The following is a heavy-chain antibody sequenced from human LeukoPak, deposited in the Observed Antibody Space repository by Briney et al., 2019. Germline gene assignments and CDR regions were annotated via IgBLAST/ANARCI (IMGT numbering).Heavy chain of an antibody. CDR3: ARGSGWSRFDY. J-gene: IGHJ4*02. Sequence: PSETLSLTCAVYGGSFSGYYWSWIRQPPGKGLEWIGEINHSGSTNYNPSLKSRVTISVDTSKNQFSLKLSSVTAADTAVYYCARGSGWSRFDYWGQGTLVTVSS. V-gene: IGHV4-34*01. CDR2: INHSGST. D-gene: IGHD6-19*01. CDR1: GGSFSGYY.